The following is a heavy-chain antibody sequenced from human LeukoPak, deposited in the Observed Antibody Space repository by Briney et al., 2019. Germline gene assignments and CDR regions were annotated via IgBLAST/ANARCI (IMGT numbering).Heavy chain of an antibody. J-gene: IGHJ5*02. Sequence: SSETLSLTCAVYGGSFSGYYWSWIRQPPGKGLEWIGEINHSGSTNYNPSLKSRVTISVDTSKNQFSLKLSSVTAADTAVYYCARASIVVVVAAQRSWFDPWGQGTLVTVSS. CDR1: GGSFSGYY. D-gene: IGHD2-15*01. CDR2: INHSGST. CDR3: ARASIVVVVAAQRSWFDP. V-gene: IGHV4-34*01.